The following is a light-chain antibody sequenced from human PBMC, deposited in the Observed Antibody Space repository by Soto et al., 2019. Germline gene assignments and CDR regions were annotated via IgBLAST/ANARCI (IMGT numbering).Light chain of an antibody. CDR2: SND. CDR1: SSSIGSNT. J-gene: IGLJ1*01. CDR3: AAWDDSLNDYV. V-gene: IGLV1-44*01. Sequence: QSVLTQPPSVSGTPGQSVTISCSGSSSSIGSNTVNWYQQLPGTAPRLLIYSNDQRPSGVPDRFSGSKSGTSASLAISGLQYEDEADYYCAAWDDSLNDYVFGNGTKVTVL.